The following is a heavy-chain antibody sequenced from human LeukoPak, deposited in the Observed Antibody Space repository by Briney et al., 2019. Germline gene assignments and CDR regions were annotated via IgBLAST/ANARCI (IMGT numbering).Heavy chain of an antibody. CDR3: ARGRQCPDY. Sequence: GGSLRLSCAASGFTLRSYTMNWVRQAPGKGLEWVSSIGISSNKIYYADSVKGRFIISRDNAKNSVYLQMNSLRAEDTAVYYCARGRQCPDYWGQGTLVTVSS. CDR2: IGISSNKI. J-gene: IGHJ4*02. V-gene: IGHV3-21*01. CDR1: GFTLRSYT. D-gene: IGHD6-19*01.